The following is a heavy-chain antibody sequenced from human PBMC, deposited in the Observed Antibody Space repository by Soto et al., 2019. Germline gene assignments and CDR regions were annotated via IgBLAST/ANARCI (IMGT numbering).Heavy chain of an antibody. J-gene: IGHJ4*02. CDR2: INPNSGGT. Sequence: VASVKVSCKASGYTFTGYYMHWVRQAPGQGLEWMGWINPNSGGTNYAQKFQGWVTMTRDTSISTAYMELSRLRSDDTAVYYCARDRNSRDGYNRDFAYWGQGTLVTVS. V-gene: IGHV1-2*04. CDR1: GYTFTGYY. D-gene: IGHD3-22*01. CDR3: ARDRNSRDGYNRDFAY.